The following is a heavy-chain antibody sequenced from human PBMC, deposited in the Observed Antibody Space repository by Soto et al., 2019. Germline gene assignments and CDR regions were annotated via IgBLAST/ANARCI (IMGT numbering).Heavy chain of an antibody. CDR2: IYYSGST. Sequence: VTLSLTCTVCRGPIGSYYWSWIRQSPGKGLEWIGYIYYSGSTNYNPALKSRVTISVDTSKNQFSLKLSSVTAADTAVYYCARDLGAYCGGDCPFDYWGQGTLVTVS. CDR3: ARDLGAYCGGDCPFDY. CDR1: RGPIGSYY. V-gene: IGHV4-59*01. D-gene: IGHD2-21*02. J-gene: IGHJ4*02.